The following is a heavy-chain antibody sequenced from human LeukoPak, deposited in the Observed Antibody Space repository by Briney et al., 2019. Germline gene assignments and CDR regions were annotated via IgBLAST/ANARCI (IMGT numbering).Heavy chain of an antibody. J-gene: IGHJ4*02. Sequence: GGSLRLACAASEFTFSSYSMNWVRQAPGKGLEWVSCISSSSSYIYYADSVKGRFTISRDNAKNSLYLQMNSLRAEDTAVYYCAREGYYGSGSFFDYWGQGTLVTVSS. V-gene: IGHV3-21*01. CDR1: EFTFSSYS. D-gene: IGHD3-10*01. CDR3: AREGYYGSGSFFDY. CDR2: ISSSSSYI.